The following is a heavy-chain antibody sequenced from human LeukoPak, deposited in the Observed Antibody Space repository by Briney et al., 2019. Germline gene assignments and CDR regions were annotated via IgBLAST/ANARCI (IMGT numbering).Heavy chain of an antibody. CDR1: GYTLTDFP. CDR3: ASLSFHGSGTND. Sequence: ASVKVSCKVSGYTLTDFPVHWVRQAPGKGLEWMGGYDVEDGETVFAPKFQGRVTMTEDTATDTAYMELSSLDSEDTAVYYCASLSFHGSGTNDWGQGTLVIVSS. D-gene: IGHD3-10*01. V-gene: IGHV1-24*01. J-gene: IGHJ4*02. CDR2: YDVEDGET.